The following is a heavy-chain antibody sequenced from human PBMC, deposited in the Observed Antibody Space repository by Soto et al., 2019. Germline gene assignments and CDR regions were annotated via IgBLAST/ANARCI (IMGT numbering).Heavy chain of an antibody. CDR3: ARVDEYSGYGNFDY. V-gene: IGHV3-33*01. CDR1: GFTFSSYG. CDR2: IWYDGSNK. D-gene: IGHD5-12*01. J-gene: IGHJ4*02. Sequence: PGGSLRLSCAASGFTFSSYGMHWVRQAPGKGLEWVAVIWYDGSNKYYADSVKGRFTISRDNSKNTLYLQMNSLRAEDTAVYYCARVDEYSGYGNFDYWGQGTLVTVSS.